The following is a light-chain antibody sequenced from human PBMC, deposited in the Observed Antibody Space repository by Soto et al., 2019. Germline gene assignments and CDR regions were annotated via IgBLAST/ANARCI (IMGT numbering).Light chain of an antibody. J-gene: IGKJ2*01. CDR2: DAS. CDR3: QHRTNWPRT. V-gene: IGKV3-11*01. CDR1: QSVGSF. Sequence: EIVLTQSPATLSLSPGERATLSCRASQSVGSFLAWYQQKPGQAPRLLIYDASNRATGIPARFSGTGSGTDFALTIGSVEPEDFAVYYCQHRTNWPRTFGQGTKLDIK.